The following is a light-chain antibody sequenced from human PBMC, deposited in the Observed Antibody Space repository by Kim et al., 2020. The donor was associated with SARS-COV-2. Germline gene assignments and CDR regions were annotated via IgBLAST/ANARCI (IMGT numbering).Light chain of an antibody. CDR1: SGHSNYA. CDR2: LNSDGCH. Sequence: ASVKLTCTLSSGHSNYAIAWHQQQPEKGPRYLMKLNSDGCHSKGDGIPDRFSGSSSGAERYLTISSLQSEDEADYYCQTWGTGILVFGGGTQLTVL. V-gene: IGLV4-69*01. CDR3: QTWGTGILV. J-gene: IGLJ3*02.